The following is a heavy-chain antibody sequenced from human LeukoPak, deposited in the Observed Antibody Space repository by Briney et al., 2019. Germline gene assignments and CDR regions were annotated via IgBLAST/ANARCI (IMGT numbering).Heavy chain of an antibody. CDR1: RFTFSSYT. CDR2: ISANAVST. Sequence: GGSLRLSCADSRFTFSSYTMNWVRQAPGKGLEWVSGISANAVSTYCADSVKGRFTISRDNSKNTLYLHMDRLGTEDTAVYYCASMPSTEIYYFYYVDVWGKGTTVTVSS. J-gene: IGHJ6*03. CDR3: ASMPSTEIYYFYYVDV. V-gene: IGHV3-23*01. D-gene: IGHD2-2*01.